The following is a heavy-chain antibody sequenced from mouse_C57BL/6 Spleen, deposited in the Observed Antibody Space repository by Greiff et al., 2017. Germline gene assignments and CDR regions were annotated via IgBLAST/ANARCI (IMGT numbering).Heavy chain of an antibody. CDR2: IRNKANGYTT. Sequence: EVMLVESGGGLVQPGGSLSLSCAASGFTFTDYYMSWVRQPPGKALEWLGFIRNKANGYTTEYSASVKGRFTISRDNSQSILYLQMNALRAVDSGNCYRARYDPYDYDGAFDYWGQGTTLTVSS. D-gene: IGHD2-4*01. CDR3: ARYDPYDYDGAFDY. V-gene: IGHV7-3*01. CDR1: GFTFTDYY. J-gene: IGHJ2*01.